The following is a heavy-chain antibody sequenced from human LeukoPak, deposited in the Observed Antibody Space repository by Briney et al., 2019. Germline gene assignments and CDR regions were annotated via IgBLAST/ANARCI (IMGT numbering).Heavy chain of an antibody. D-gene: IGHD2-15*01. V-gene: IGHV3-53*01. CDR3: ARDLTSGGMRAFDI. CDR1: GFTVSSNY. J-gene: IGHJ3*02. Sequence: RTGGSLRLSCAASGFTVSSNYMSWVRQAPGKGLEWVSVIYSGGSTYYADSVKGRFTISRDNSKNTLYLQMNSLRAEDTAVYYCARDLTSGGMRAFDIWGQGTMVTVSS. CDR2: IYSGGST.